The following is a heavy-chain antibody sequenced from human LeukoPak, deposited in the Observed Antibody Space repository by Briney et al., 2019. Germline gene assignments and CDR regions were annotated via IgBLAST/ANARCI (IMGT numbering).Heavy chain of an antibody. Sequence: GGSLRLNCVGSGFTFSNYWMTWLRQAPGKGLEWVANIKQDGSEKYYGDSVKGRFTISRDNAKNSLYLQMNSLRVEDTAVYYCPRSPLYGMDVWGQGTTVTVAS. CDR3: PRSPLYGMDV. J-gene: IGHJ6*02. CDR1: GFTFSNYW. CDR2: IKQDGSEK. V-gene: IGHV3-7*01.